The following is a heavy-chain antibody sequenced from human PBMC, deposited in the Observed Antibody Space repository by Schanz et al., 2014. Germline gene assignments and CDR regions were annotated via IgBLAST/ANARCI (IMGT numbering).Heavy chain of an antibody. J-gene: IGHJ4*02. CDR1: GYTFTSYD. D-gene: IGHD6-19*01. V-gene: IGHV1-8*01. Sequence: QVQLIQSGAEVKKPGASVKVSCTASGYTFTSYDINWVRQAPGQGLEWLGWMNPNSGNPGFAQKFRGRVTMTRNTSMSTAYIELHILTSEDTAVYYCARGGYSSGWYDRDIAHFDYWGQGTRVTVSS. CDR2: MNPNSGNP. CDR3: ARGGYSSGWYDRDIAHFDY.